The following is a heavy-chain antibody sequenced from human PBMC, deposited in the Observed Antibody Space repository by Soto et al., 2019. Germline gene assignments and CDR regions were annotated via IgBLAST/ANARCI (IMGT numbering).Heavy chain of an antibody. CDR2: ISYDGSNK. Sequence: QVQLVESGGGVVQPGRSLRLSCAASGFTFSSYGMHWVRQAPGKGLEWVAVISYDGSNKYYADSVKGRFTISRDNSKNTLYLQMNSLRAEDTAVYYCAAQKGAERWLQFAAFDIWGQGTMVTVSS. D-gene: IGHD5-12*01. V-gene: IGHV3-30*03. CDR1: GFTFSSYG. J-gene: IGHJ3*02. CDR3: AAQKGAERWLQFAAFDI.